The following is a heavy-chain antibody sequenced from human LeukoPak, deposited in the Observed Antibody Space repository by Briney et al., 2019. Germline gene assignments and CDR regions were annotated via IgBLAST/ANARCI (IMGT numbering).Heavy chain of an antibody. CDR3: AKDGSDYNNYDY. J-gene: IGHJ4*02. CDR1: GFTFSSYA. V-gene: IGHV3-23*01. CDR2: ISGSGGST. D-gene: IGHD4-11*01. Sequence: GGSLRLSCAASGFTFSSYAMSWVRQAPGKGLEWVSTISGSGGSTYNADSVKGRFTISRDNSKNTLYLQMNSLSAEDTAVYYCAKDGSDYNNYDYWGQGTLVTVSS.